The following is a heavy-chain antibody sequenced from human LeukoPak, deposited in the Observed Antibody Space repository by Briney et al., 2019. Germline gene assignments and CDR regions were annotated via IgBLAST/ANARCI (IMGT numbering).Heavy chain of an antibody. J-gene: IGHJ4*02. CDR1: GFTSSSYW. CDR2: IKQDGSEK. V-gene: IGHV3-7*01. Sequence: GGSLRLSCAASGFTSSSYWMSWVRQAPGKGREWVANIKQDGSEKYYVDSVKGRFTISRDNAKNSLYLQMNSLRAEDTAVYYCARDHSQYYYGSGSSYDYWGQGTLVTVSS. CDR3: ARDHSQYYYGSGSSYDY. D-gene: IGHD3-10*01.